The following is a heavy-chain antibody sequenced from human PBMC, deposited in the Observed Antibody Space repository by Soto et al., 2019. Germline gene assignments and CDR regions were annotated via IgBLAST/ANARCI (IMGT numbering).Heavy chain of an antibody. D-gene: IGHD3-16*01. CDR3: AKDGGWGYYFDY. Sequence: EVQLLESGGGLVQPGGSLRLSCAASGFTFSSYAMSWVRQAPGKGLEWVSAVSGSGGSTYYADSVKGRFTISRDNSKHTLYLQMNSLRAEDTAVYYCAKDGGWGYYFDYWGQGTLVTVSS. V-gene: IGHV3-23*01. CDR1: GFTFSSYA. CDR2: VSGSGGST. J-gene: IGHJ4*02.